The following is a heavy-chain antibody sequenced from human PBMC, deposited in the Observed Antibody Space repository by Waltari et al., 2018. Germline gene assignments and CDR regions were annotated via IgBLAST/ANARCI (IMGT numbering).Heavy chain of an antibody. CDR3: ARDIVGAKSEAFDI. D-gene: IGHD1-26*01. J-gene: IGHJ3*02. CDR1: GFTFSSYS. CDR2: ISSSSSTI. Sequence: EVQLVESGGGLVQPGGSLRLSCAASGFTFSSYSMNWVRQAPGKGLERVSYISSSSSTIYYADSVKGRFTISRDNAKNSLYLQMNSLRAEDTAVYYCARDIVGAKSEAFDIWGQGTMVTVSS. V-gene: IGHV3-48*01.